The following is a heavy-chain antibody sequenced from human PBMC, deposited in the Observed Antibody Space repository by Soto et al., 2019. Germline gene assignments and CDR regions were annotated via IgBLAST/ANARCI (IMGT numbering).Heavy chain of an antibody. V-gene: IGHV4-31*03. Sequence: QVQLQESGPGLVKPSQTLSLTCTVSGGSISSGGYYWSWIRQHPGKGLEWIGYIYYSGSTYYNPSRKGRVTVSVDTSTNQFALKLSAVTAADTAVYYCARGGIAAAAPPDYWGQGTLVTVSS. D-gene: IGHD6-13*01. CDR2: IYYSGST. CDR1: GGSISSGGYY. CDR3: ARGGIAAAAPPDY. J-gene: IGHJ4*02.